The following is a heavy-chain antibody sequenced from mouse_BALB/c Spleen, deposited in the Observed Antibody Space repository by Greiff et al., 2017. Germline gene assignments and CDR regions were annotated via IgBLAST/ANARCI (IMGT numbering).Heavy chain of an antibody. Sequence: EVQVVESGPELVKPGASVKMSCKASGYTFTSYVMHWVKQKPGQGLEWIGYINPYNDGTKYNEKFKGKATLTSDKSSSTAYMELSSLTSEDSAVYYCARLWLRGAMDYWGQGTSVTVSS. CDR1: GYTFTSYV. CDR2: INPYNDGT. V-gene: IGHV1-14*01. D-gene: IGHD2-2*01. J-gene: IGHJ4*01. CDR3: ARLWLRGAMDY.